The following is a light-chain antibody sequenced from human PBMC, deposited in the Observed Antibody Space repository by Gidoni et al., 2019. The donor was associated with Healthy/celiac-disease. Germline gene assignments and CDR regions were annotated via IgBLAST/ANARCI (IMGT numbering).Light chain of an antibody. CDR3: QQANSFPRGST. J-gene: IGKJ3*01. CDR1: QGISSW. CDR2: DAS. Sequence: DIQMTQSPSSVSASVGDRVTITCRASQGISSWLAWYQQKPGKAPKLLIYDASSLQRGVPSRFSGSGAGTDFTITISSLQHEDFVTYYCQQANSFPRGSTFXXXTKVDIK. V-gene: IGKV1-12*01.